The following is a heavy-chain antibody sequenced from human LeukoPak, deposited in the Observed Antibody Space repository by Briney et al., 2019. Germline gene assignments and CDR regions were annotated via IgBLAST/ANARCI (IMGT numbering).Heavy chain of an antibody. CDR3: AKDVVPAAI. Sequence: GGSLRLSCAVSGFTISNYVMSWVRQAPGKGLEWVSGISMSGGSTYYADFVKGRFTISRDNSKNTLYLQMNSLRAEDTAMYHCAKDVVPAAIWGQGTRVTVPS. CDR1: GFTISNYV. J-gene: IGHJ4*02. V-gene: IGHV3-23*01. D-gene: IGHD2-2*01. CDR2: ISMSGGST.